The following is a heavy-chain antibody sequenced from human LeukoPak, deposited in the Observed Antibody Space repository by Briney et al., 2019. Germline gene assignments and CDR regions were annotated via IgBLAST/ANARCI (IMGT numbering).Heavy chain of an antibody. Sequence: SETLSLTCTVSGGSISSSSYYWGWIRQPPGKGLEWIGSIYYSGSTYYNPPLKSRVTISVDTSKNQFSLKLSSVTAADTAVYYCARSRIGYSYAFDYWGQGTLVTVSS. CDR3: ARSRIGYSYAFDY. D-gene: IGHD5-18*01. CDR1: GGSISSSSYY. J-gene: IGHJ4*02. CDR2: IYYSGST. V-gene: IGHV4-39*01.